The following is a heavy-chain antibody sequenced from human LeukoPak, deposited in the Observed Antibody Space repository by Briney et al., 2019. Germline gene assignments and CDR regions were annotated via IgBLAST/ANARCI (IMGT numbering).Heavy chain of an antibody. CDR1: GFTVSSNY. CDR3: ARDRRPTSAYYDFWSGYYAPFDP. Sequence: GGSLRLSCAASGFTVSSNYMSWVRQAPGKGLEWVSVIYSGGSTYYADSVKGRFTISRDNSKNTLYLQMNSLRAEDTAVYYCARDRRPTSAYYDFWSGYYAPFDPWGQGTLVTVSS. J-gene: IGHJ5*02. D-gene: IGHD3-3*01. V-gene: IGHV3-66*01. CDR2: IYSGGST.